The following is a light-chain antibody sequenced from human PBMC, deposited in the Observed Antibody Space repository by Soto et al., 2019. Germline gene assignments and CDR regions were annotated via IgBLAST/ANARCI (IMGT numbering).Light chain of an antibody. Sequence: EVVMTQSPATLSVSPGERATLSCRASQSITSNFAWYQQKPGQAPRLLIYGASTRAAGSPASFSSSGSGTEFTLTIGSLQSEDFAVYYCQQYNYWPRTFGQGTKVEIK. CDR3: QQYNYWPRT. CDR2: GAS. J-gene: IGKJ1*01. V-gene: IGKV3-15*01. CDR1: QSITSN.